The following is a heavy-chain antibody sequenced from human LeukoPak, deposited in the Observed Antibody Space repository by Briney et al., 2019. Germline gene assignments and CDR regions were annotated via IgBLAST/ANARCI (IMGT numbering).Heavy chain of an antibody. D-gene: IGHD3-10*01. V-gene: IGHV1-2*06. CDR3: ARDLRNYYGSGSFSNWFDP. CDR2: INPNSGGT. Sequence: ASVKVSCKASGGTFSSYAISWVRQAPGQGLEWMGRINPNSGGTNYAQKFQGRVTMTRDTSISTAYMELSRLRSDDTAVYYCARDLRNYYGSGSFSNWFDPWGQGTLVTVSS. CDR1: GGTFSSYA. J-gene: IGHJ5*02.